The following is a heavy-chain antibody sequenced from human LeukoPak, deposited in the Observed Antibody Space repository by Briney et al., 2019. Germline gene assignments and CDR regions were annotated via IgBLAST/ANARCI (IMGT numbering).Heavy chain of an antibody. Sequence: SVKVSCKASGGTCSSYAISWVRQAPGQGLEWMGGIIPIFGTANYAQKFQGRVTITADESTSTAYMELSSLRSEDTAVYYCARGLRGPHYDILTGLDYWGQGTLVTVSS. CDR3: ARGLRGPHYDILTGLDY. D-gene: IGHD3-9*01. J-gene: IGHJ4*02. CDR1: GGTCSSYA. CDR2: IIPIFGTA. V-gene: IGHV1-69*13.